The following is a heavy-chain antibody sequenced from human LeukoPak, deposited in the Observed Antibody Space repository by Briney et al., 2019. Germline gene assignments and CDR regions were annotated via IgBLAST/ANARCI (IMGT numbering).Heavy chain of an antibody. V-gene: IGHV4-39*01. J-gene: IGHJ4*02. CDR2: IYYSGST. Sequence: SETLSLTCTVSGGSISSSSYYWGWIRQPPGKGLEWIGSIYYSGSTYYNPSLKSRVTISVDTSKNQFSLKLSSVTAADTAVYYCATKYSSSWYTCYFDYWGQGTLVTVSS. D-gene: IGHD6-13*01. CDR3: ATKYSSSWYTCYFDY. CDR1: GGSISSSSYY.